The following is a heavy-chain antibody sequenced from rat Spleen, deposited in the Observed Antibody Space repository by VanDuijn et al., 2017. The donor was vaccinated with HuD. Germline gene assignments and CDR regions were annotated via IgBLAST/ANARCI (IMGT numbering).Heavy chain of an antibody. D-gene: IGHD1-6*01. Sequence: QVQMKETGPGLVQTTQTLSVTCTVSGFSLTSYGVHWVRQPPGKGLEWIAAMSSGGNTYHNSVLKSRLSISRDTSKSQVFLKMNSLQTEDTAMYFCARWRYTTDWFAYWGQGTLVTVSS. J-gene: IGHJ3*01. V-gene: IGHV2S8*01. CDR3: ARWRYTTDWFAY. CDR2: MSSGGNT. CDR1: GFSLTSYG.